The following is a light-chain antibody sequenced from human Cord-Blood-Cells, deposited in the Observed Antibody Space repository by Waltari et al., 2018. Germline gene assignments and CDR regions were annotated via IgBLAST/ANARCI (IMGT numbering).Light chain of an antibody. Sequence: EIVLTQSPGTLSLSPGERATLSCRASQSVSSSYLAWYQQKPGQAPRLLIYGASSGATGIPDRFSGSVSETAFTLTISRLEPEDFAVYYCQQYGSSPLTFGGGTKVEIK. CDR3: QQYGSSPLT. V-gene: IGKV3-20*01. J-gene: IGKJ4*01. CDR2: GAS. CDR1: QSVSSSY.